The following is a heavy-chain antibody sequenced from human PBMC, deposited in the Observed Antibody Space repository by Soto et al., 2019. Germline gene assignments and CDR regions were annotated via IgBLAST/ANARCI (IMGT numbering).Heavy chain of an antibody. CDR1: GVSLRSGSYY. V-gene: IGHV4-61*01. J-gene: IGHJ4*02. D-gene: IGHD6-19*01. CDR2: IYHGGAT. CDR3: TRDSRGRHDS. Sequence: QVQLQESGPGLVKTSETLSLTCTVSGVSLRSGSYYWGWSRHPPGKGLEWLGYIYHGGATTYNPNLTSRVTISVDTSKDQFFLKVNSVTAADTAGYFCTRDSRGRHDSWGQGTPATFSS.